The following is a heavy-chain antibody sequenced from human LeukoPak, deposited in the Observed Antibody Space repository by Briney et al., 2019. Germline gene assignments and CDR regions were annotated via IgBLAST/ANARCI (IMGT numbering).Heavy chain of an antibody. Sequence: GGSLRLSCAVSGFTFSSYGMSWVRQAPGKGLEWVSVIYRVTYSGGSTYYADSVKGRFTISRDNSKNTLYLQMNNLRAEDTAVYYCAREQIGSGYYQGYFDYWGQGTLVTVSS. J-gene: IGHJ4*02. V-gene: IGHV3-66*01. CDR2: IYRVTYSGGST. CDR3: AREQIGSGYYQGYFDY. D-gene: IGHD3-22*01. CDR1: GFTFSSYG.